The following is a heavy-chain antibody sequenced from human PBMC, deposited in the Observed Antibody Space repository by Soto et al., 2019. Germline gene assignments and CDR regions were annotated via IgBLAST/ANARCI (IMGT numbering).Heavy chain of an antibody. Sequence: EVQLLESGGGLVQPGGSLRLSCAASGLPFSSHAMSWVRQAPGKGLEWVSSISISGGNTYYADSVRGRFTISRDNSKNTLYLHMTSLAAADTAIYYCANEIRPNDYWGQGTLVTVSS. CDR1: GLPFSSHA. CDR3: ANEIRPNDY. V-gene: IGHV3-23*01. J-gene: IGHJ4*02. CDR2: ISISGGNT. D-gene: IGHD4-17*01.